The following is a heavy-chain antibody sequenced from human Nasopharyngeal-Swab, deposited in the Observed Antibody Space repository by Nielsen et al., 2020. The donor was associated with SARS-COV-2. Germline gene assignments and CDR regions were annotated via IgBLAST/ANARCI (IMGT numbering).Heavy chain of an antibody. J-gene: IGHJ6*02. CDR3: ARDGLDYDFWSAYFMDV. V-gene: IGHV3-21*01. D-gene: IGHD3-3*01. CDR2: ISSSSSYI. CDR1: GFTLNSYN. Sequence: GGSLRLSCAASGFTLNSYNMKWIRQAPGKGLEWVSSISSSSSYIYYADSVKGRFTISRDNAKNSLYLQMNSLRAEDTAVYYCARDGLDYDFWSAYFMDVWGQGTTVTVSS.